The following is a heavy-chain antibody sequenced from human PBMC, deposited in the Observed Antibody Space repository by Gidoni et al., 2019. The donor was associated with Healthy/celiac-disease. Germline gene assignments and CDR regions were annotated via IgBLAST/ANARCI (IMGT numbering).Heavy chain of an antibody. CDR1: GFTFTSSA. CDR2: IVVGSGNT. CDR3: AAGGHSGYDWDTLDY. J-gene: IGHJ4*02. V-gene: IGHV1-58*02. D-gene: IGHD5-12*01. Sequence: QMQLVQSGPEVKKPGTSVKVSCKASGFTFTSSAMQWVRQARGQRLEWIGWIVVGSGNTNYAQKFQERVTITRDMSTSTAYMELSSLRSEDTAVYYCAAGGHSGYDWDTLDYWGQGTLVTVSS.